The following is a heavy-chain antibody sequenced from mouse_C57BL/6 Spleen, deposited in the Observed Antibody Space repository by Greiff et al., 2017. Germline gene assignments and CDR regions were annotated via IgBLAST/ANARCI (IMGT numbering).Heavy chain of an antibody. V-gene: IGHV1-76*01. J-gene: IGHJ1*03. CDR2: IYPGSGNT. CDR1: GYTFTDYY. D-gene: IGHD2-3*01. Sequence: QVQLQQSGAELVRPGASVKLSCKASGYTFTDYYINWVKQRPGKGLEWIARIYPGSGNTYYNEKFKGKATLTAEKSSSTAYMQLRSLTSEDSAVYFCARSGEGYYPSYWYFYVWGTGTTVTVSS. CDR3: ARSGEGYYPSYWYFYV.